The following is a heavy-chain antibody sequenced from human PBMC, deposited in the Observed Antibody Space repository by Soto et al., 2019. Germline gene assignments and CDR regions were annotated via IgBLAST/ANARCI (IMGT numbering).Heavy chain of an antibody. Sequence: VESLKISCNGSGYNFASHWITWVRQMPWKGLEWMGTIDPTDSHTNYGPSFQGHVTISADKSISTAYLQWSTLKASDTAIYYCARHWGTAAGTVNDWFDPWGQGTLVTVSS. V-gene: IGHV5-10-1*01. J-gene: IGHJ5*02. CDR2: IDPTDSHT. D-gene: IGHD6-13*01. CDR1: GYNFASHW. CDR3: ARHWGTAAGTVNDWFDP.